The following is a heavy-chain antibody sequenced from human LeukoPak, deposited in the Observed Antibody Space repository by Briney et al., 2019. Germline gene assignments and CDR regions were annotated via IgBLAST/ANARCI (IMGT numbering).Heavy chain of an antibody. V-gene: IGHV3-33*08. Sequence: PGGSLRLSCAASGFTFSSYAMSWVRQAPGKGLEWVAVIWYDGSNKYYADSVKGRFTISRDNSKNTLYLQMNSLRAEDTAVYYCARDGSGSYLGYWGQGTLVTVSS. CDR1: GFTFSSYA. D-gene: IGHD3-10*01. CDR2: IWYDGSNK. J-gene: IGHJ4*02. CDR3: ARDGSGSYLGY.